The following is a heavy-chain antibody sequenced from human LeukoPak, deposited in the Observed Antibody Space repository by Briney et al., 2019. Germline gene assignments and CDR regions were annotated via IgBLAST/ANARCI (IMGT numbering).Heavy chain of an antibody. Sequence: PGGSLRLSCEGSGFTFSNYWMGWVRQAPGKGLQWVANIKTDGSEKYYVDSVKGRFTISRDNTKNLLYLEMNSLRGDDTAIYYCVRESRPGGAMGLYHNLDYWGQGTLVAVSS. CDR3: VRESRPGGAMGLYHNLDY. J-gene: IGHJ4*02. V-gene: IGHV3-7*01. CDR2: IKTDGSEK. D-gene: IGHD1-1*01. CDR1: GFTFSNYW.